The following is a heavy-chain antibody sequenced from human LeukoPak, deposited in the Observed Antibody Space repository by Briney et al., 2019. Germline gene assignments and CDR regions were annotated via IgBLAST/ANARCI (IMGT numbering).Heavy chain of an antibody. CDR3: ARDLGGYSDGSYYYYMDV. V-gene: IGHV4-34*01. CDR2: INHSGST. D-gene: IGHD5-18*01. Sequence: SETLSLTCAVYGGSFSGYYWSWIRQPPGKGLEWIGEINHSGSTNYNPSLKSRVTISVDTSKNQFSLKLSSVTAADTAVYYCARDLGGYSDGSYYYYMDVWGKGTTVTVSS. CDR1: GGSFSGYY. J-gene: IGHJ6*03.